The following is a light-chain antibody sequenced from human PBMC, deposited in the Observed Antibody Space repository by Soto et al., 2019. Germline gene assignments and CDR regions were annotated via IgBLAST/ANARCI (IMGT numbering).Light chain of an antibody. CDR3: QQYYSYTPT. CDR2: AAS. CDR1: QGISSY. J-gene: IGKJ5*01. Sequence: AIRMTQSPSSLSASTGDRVTITCRASQGISSYLAWYQQKPGKAPKLLIYAASTLQSGVPSRFSGSGSGTDFTLTISCLQSEDFATYYCQQYYSYTPTFAQG. V-gene: IGKV1-8*01.